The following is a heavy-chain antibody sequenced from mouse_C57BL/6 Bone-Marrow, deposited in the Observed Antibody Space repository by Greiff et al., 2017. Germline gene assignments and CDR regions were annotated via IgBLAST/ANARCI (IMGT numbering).Heavy chain of an antibody. CDR2: INYDGSST. D-gene: IGHD1-1*01. J-gene: IGHJ4*01. V-gene: IGHV5-16*01. CDR3: ARGGDYYGSSPYYAMDY. CDR1: GFTFSDYY. Sequence: DVMLVESEGGLVQPGSSMKLSCTASGFTFSDYYMAWVRQVPEKGLEWVAKINYDGSSTYYMDSLKSRFIISRDNAKNILYLQMSSLKSEDTATYYCARGGDYYGSSPYYAMDYWGQGTSVTVSS.